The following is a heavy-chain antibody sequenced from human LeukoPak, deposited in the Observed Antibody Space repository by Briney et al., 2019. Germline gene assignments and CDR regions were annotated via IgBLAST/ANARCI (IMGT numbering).Heavy chain of an antibody. CDR2: IYPGDSDT. J-gene: IGHJ4*02. CDR1: GSSSTIYS. V-gene: IGHV5-51*01. CDR3: ARAWTFDY. D-gene: IGHD1-1*01. Sequence: GESLTISCMGSGSSSTIYSIGGRRQKPGKGLEWMGIIYPGDSDTRYSPSFQGQVTISADKSISTAYLQWSSLKASDTAMYYCARAWTFDYWGQGTLVTVSS.